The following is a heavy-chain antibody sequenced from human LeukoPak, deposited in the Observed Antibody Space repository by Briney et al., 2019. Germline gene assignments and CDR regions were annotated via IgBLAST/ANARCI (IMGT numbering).Heavy chain of an antibody. V-gene: IGHV4-59*01. CDR2: IYYSGST. CDR1: GGSISSYY. CDR3: ARALNPYYHYMDV. Sequence: PSETLSLTCTVSGGSISSYYWSWIRQPPGKGLEWIGYIYYSGSTNYNPSLKSRVTISVDTSKNQFSLKLSSVTAADTAVYYCARALNPYYHYMDVWGKGTTVTVSS. D-gene: IGHD1-14*01. J-gene: IGHJ6*03.